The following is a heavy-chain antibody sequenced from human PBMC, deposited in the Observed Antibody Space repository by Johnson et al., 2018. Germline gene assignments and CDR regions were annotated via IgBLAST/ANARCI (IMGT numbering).Heavy chain of an antibody. Sequence: VQLQESGGGLVQXGGSLKLXCAASGFTFSGSAMHWVRQASGNGLEWVGRIRSKANSSATAYAASVKGRFTISRDDSKNTAYLQMNSLKTEDTAVYYCTSEGHWGQGTLVTVSS. V-gene: IGHV3-73*01. CDR3: TSEGH. J-gene: IGHJ1*01. CDR1: GFTFSGSA. CDR2: IRSKANSSAT.